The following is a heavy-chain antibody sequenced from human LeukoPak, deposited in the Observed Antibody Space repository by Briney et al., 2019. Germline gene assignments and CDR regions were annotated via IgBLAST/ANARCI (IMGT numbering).Heavy chain of an antibody. Sequence: SETLSLTCTVSGGSISSSSYYWGWIRQPPGKGLEWIGNIYYSGSTYYNPSLKGRVTISVDTSKNQFSLKLSSVTAADTAVYYCARSLAASYYYDSSGYLYAFDIWGQGTMVTVSS. CDR2: IYYSGST. D-gene: IGHD3-22*01. J-gene: IGHJ3*02. V-gene: IGHV4-39*07. CDR1: GGSISSSSYY. CDR3: ARSLAASYYYDSSGYLYAFDI.